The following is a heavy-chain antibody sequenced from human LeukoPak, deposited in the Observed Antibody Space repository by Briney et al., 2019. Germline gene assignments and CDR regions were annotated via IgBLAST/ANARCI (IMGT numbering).Heavy chain of an antibody. Sequence: PSETLSLTCAVSRESFIGYHWNWIRQPPGKGLEWMGEVNHSGNTNYNPSLKSRVTISIDTSKKQFSLNLKSVTAADTAVYYCARDPTTVVNLPYYFDDWGPGTLVSVSS. CDR1: RESFIGYH. D-gene: IGHD4-23*01. CDR2: VNHSGNT. J-gene: IGHJ4*02. V-gene: IGHV4-34*01. CDR3: ARDPTTVVNLPYYFDD.